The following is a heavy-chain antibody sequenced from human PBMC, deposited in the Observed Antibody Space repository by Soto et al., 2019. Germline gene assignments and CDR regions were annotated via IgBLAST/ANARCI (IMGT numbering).Heavy chain of an antibody. CDR2: FYPGDSTS. D-gene: IGHD2-2*03. V-gene: IGHV5-51*01. Sequence: PGESLKISCKTSGYSFISYWVAWVRQKPGKGLEWMGTFYPGDSTSTYSPSFQGQVTISVDKSISTAYLNLSSLKASDTAMYYCARIIGYCRNNDCSWTFDIWGQGTTVTVSS. CDR1: GYSFISYW. CDR3: ARIIGYCRNNDCSWTFDI. J-gene: IGHJ3*02.